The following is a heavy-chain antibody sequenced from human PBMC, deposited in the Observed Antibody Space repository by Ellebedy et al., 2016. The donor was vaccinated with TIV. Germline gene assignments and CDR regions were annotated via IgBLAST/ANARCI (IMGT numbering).Heavy chain of an antibody. J-gene: IGHJ4*02. CDR3: AKGSSSGFTYDRVGFEY. V-gene: IGHV3-23*01. CDR2: ISSDGSNT. Sequence: GGSLRLSCAASGFTFSSFAMHWVRQAPGKGLEWLSVISSDGSNTYHADSVKGRFTITRDNSKHTLYLQMNRLRTEDTAVYFCAKGSSSGFTYDRVGFEYWGQGALVTVSS. D-gene: IGHD3-22*01. CDR1: GFTFSSFA.